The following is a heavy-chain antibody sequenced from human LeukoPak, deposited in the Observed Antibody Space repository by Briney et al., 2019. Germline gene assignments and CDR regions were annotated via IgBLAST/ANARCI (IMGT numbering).Heavy chain of an antibody. D-gene: IGHD2-2*01. CDR2: IGAAGSTI. CDR1: GFTFSSYS. J-gene: IGHJ4*02. V-gene: IGHV3-48*01. Sequence: GGSLRLSCAASGFTFSSYSMNWVRLAPGKGLEWVSYIGAAGSTIYYADSVKGRFTISRDNAKNSLFLQMNSLRAEDTAVYYCARDSSTYAGPPDYWGQGTLVTVSS. CDR3: ARDSSTYAGPPDY.